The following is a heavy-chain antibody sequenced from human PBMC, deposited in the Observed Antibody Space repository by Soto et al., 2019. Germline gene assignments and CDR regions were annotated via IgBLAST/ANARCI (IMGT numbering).Heavy chain of an antibody. CDR1: SASISRGGFH. J-gene: IGHJ4*02. V-gene: IGHV4-39*02. CDR2: LYSGST. CDR3: ARESEDLTSNFDY. Sequence: QLQLQESGPGLVKPSETLSLTCAVSSASISRGGFHWGWIRQPPGQGLEWIGSLYSGSTYYNPSLKSRVTISADTSKNEFSLRLTSVTAADTAVYYCARESEDLTSNFDYWGQGTLVTVSS.